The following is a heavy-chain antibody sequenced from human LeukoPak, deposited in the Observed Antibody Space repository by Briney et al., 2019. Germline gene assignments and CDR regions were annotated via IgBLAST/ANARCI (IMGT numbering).Heavy chain of an antibody. CDR3: AREGDSSSVGWFDP. CDR2: ISSSGSTI. D-gene: IGHD6-13*01. J-gene: IGHJ5*02. CDR1: GFTFSDYY. V-gene: IGHV3-11*01. Sequence: PGGSLRLSCAASGFTFSDYYMSWIRQAPGKGLEWVSHISSSGSTIYYADSVKGRFTISRDNAKNSLYLQMNSLRAEDTAVYYCAREGDSSSVGWFDPWGRGTLVTVSS.